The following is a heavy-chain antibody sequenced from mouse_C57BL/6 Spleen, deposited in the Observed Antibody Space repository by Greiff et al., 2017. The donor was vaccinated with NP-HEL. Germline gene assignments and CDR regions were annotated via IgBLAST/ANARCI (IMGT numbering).Heavy chain of an antibody. V-gene: IGHV3-1*01. J-gene: IGHJ2*01. CDR1: GYSITSGYD. CDR2: ISYSGST. Sequence: EVKLQESGPGMVKPSQSLSLTCTVTGYSITSGYDWHWIRHFPGNKLEWMGYISYSGSTNYNPSLKSRISITHDTSKNHFFLKLNSVTTEDTATYYCARGGDGSFDYWGQGTTLTVSS. D-gene: IGHD2-3*01. CDR3: ARGGDGSFDY.